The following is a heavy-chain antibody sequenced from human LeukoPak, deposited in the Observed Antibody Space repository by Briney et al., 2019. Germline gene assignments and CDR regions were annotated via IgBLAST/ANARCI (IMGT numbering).Heavy chain of an antibody. CDR1: GGSISSGDYY. Sequence: SETLSLTCTVSGGSISSGDYYWSWIRQPPGKGLEWIGYIYYSGSTNYNPSLKSRVTISVDTSKNQFSLKLSSVTAADTAVYYCARESSSGWDEPYYYYYYMDVWGKGTTVTVSS. J-gene: IGHJ6*03. D-gene: IGHD6-19*01. CDR3: ARESSSGWDEPYYYYYYMDV. V-gene: IGHV4-61*08. CDR2: IYYSGST.